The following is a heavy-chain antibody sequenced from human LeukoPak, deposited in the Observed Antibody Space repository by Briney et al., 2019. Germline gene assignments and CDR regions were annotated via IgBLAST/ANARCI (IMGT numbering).Heavy chain of an antibody. J-gene: IGHJ4*02. CDR1: SGSISTSNYY. CDR3: ARAPYSDY. Sequence: SETLSLTCTVSSGSISTSNYYWGWVRQPPGKALEWIGNIFYSGSTYYSPSLKSRVTISVDTSKNQFSLKLSSVTAADTAVYYCARAPYSDYWGQGTLVTVSS. V-gene: IGHV4-39*07. CDR2: IFYSGST. D-gene: IGHD2-21*01.